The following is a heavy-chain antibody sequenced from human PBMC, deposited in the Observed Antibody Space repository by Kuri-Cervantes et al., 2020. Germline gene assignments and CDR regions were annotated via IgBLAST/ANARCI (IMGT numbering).Heavy chain of an antibody. J-gene: IGHJ6*02. CDR3: ARDRDGLLPRYYYYGMDV. V-gene: IGHV1-46*01. D-gene: IGHD3-9*01. CDR1: GYTLTNDY. Sequence: ASVKVSCKASGYTLTNDYIYWVRQAPGQGLEWMGIISPGGDTTKYAQKFQGRVTMTRDRSASTVYMELRSLRSDDTAVYYCARDRDGLLPRYYYYGMDVWGQGTLVTVSS. CDR2: ISPGGDTT.